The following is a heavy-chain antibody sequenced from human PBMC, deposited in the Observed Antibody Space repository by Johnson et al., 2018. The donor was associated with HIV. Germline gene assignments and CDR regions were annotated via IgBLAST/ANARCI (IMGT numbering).Heavy chain of an antibody. J-gene: IGHJ3*01. Sequence: VQLVESGGGLVQPGGSLRLSCAASGFTLSSYWMSWVRQAPGRGLEWVANIKQDGSEKYYVDSVKGRFTISRDNAKNSLYLQMNSLRADDTALYYCARELGIQSFDLWGQGTMVTVSS. V-gene: IGHV3-7*04. CDR3: ARELGIQSFDL. CDR1: GFTLSSYW. D-gene: IGHD7-27*01. CDR2: IKQDGSEK.